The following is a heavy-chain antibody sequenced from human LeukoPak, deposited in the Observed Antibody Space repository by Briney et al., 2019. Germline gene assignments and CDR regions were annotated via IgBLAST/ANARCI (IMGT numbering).Heavy chain of an antibody. V-gene: IGHV3-23*01. D-gene: IGHD6-13*01. CDR3: ATRVSWDSRSAAPGSHYYFNYYMDV. CDR1: GFTFSSYA. J-gene: IGHJ6*03. CDR2: ISGNAGST. Sequence: GGSLRLSCAASGFTFSSYAMSWVRQAPGKGLEWVSSISGNAGSTYYADSVKGRFTISRDNSKNTLYLQINSLRAEDTAVYYCATRVSWDSRSAAPGSHYYFNYYMDVWGNGTTVTVSS.